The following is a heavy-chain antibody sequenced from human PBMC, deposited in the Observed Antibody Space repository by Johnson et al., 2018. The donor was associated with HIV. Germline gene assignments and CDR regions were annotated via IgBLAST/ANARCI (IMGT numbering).Heavy chain of an antibody. CDR1: GFTFSDYY. J-gene: IGHJ3*02. Sequence: QVQLVESGGGLVKPGGSLRLSCAVSGFTFSDYYMSWIRQAPGKGLEWISYISGGGSAIYYADSVEGRFTISRDNAKNSLYLQMNSRRIDDTAVYYCAKTGGGAALDSWGQGTMVTVSS. CDR2: ISGGGSAI. D-gene: IGHD3-16*01. CDR3: AKTGGGAALDS. V-gene: IGHV3-11*04.